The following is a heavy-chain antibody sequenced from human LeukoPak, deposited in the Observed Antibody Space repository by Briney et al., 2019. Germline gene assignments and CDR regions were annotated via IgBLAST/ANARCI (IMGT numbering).Heavy chain of an antibody. V-gene: IGHV3-21*01. J-gene: IGHJ4*02. CDR1: GFTFTSYS. CDR2: ISSSNSYM. Sequence: GGSLRLSCAASGFTFTSYSMNWVRQAPGKGLEWVSSISSSNSYMYYADSVEGRFTISRDNAKNSLYLQMNSLRAEDTGVYYCARDWGSSSYNFDYWGQGTLVTVSS. CDR3: ARDWGSSSYNFDY. D-gene: IGHD6-6*01.